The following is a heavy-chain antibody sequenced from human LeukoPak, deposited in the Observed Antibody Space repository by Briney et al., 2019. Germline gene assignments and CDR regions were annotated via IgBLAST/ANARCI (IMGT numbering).Heavy chain of an antibody. CDR3: ARGDTAMAAFDY. CDR2: IGTAGDT. V-gene: IGHV3-13*01. CDR1: GFTFSSYD. D-gene: IGHD5-18*01. J-gene: IGHJ4*02. Sequence: GGSLRLSCAASGFTFSSYDMHWVRQATGKGPEWVSAIGTAGDTYYPGSVKGRFTISRENAKNSLYLQMNSLRAGDTAVYYCARGDTAMAAFDYWGQGTLVTVSS.